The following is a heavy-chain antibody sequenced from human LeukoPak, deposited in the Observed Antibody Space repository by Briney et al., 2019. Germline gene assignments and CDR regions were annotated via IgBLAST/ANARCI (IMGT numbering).Heavy chain of an antibody. V-gene: IGHV1-69*13. J-gene: IGHJ1*01. CDR3: ARDRYCSSTSCPKADQYFQH. CDR2: IIPIFGTA. Sequence: SVKVSCKASGGTFSSYAISWVRQAPGQGLEWMGGIIPIFGTANYAQKFQGRVTITADESTSTAYMELSSLRSEDTAAYYCARDRYCSSTSCPKADQYFQHWGQGTLVTVSS. D-gene: IGHD2-2*01. CDR1: GGTFSSYA.